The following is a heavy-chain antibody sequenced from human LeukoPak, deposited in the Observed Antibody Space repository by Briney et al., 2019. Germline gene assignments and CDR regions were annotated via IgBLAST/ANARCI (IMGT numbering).Heavy chain of an antibody. CDR1: GYTFSSYD. J-gene: IGHJ4*02. Sequence: ASVKVSCKASGYTFSSYDMNGVRQATGQGLEWVGWMNPTDGITAYAQKFKGRVTMSRDTSINTAYVELSSVRSEDTAVYYCARLPRYSRPLDYWGQGTLVTVSS. CDR3: ARLPRYSRPLDY. D-gene: IGHD6-13*01. V-gene: IGHV1-8*02. CDR2: MNPTDGIT.